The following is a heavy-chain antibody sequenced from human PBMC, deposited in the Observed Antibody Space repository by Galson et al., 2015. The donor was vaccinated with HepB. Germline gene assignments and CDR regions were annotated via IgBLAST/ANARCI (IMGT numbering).Heavy chain of an antibody. CDR2: INWNGGST. V-gene: IGHV3-20*01. J-gene: IGHJ4*02. CDR1: GFTFNSYA. D-gene: IGHD3-16*02. Sequence: SLRLSCAASGFTFNSYAMSWVRQAPGKGLEWVSGINWNGGSTGYADSVKGRFTISRDNAKNSLYLQMNSLRAEDTALYHCARVSSGDYVWGSYRYFFDYWGQGTLVTVSS. CDR3: ARVSSGDYVWGSYRYFFDY.